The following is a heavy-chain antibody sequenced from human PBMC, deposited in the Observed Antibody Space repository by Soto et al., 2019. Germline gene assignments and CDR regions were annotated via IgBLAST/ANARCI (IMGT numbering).Heavy chain of an antibody. Sequence: SETLSLTCTVSGGSISSSSYYWGWIRQPPGKGLEWIGSIYYSGSTYYNPSLKSRVTISVDTSKNKFSLKLSSVTAADTAVYYCARDAGDVVVPAAIDYWGQGTLVTVSS. CDR3: ARDAGDVVVPAAIDY. J-gene: IGHJ4*02. D-gene: IGHD2-2*01. CDR2: IYYSGST. CDR1: GGSISSSSYY. V-gene: IGHV4-39*07.